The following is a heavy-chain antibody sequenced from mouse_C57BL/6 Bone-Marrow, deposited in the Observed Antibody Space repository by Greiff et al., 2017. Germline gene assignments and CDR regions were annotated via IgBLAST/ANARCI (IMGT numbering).Heavy chain of an antibody. Sequence: QVQLKESGPGLVQPSQSLSITCTVSGFSLTRYGVHWVRQSPGKGLEWLGVIWRGGSTDYKAAFMTRLSITKDNTTSQVFCKMNRLQADDTAICYCAKGAYWYFDVWGTGTTVTVSS. CDR3: AKGAYWYFDV. J-gene: IGHJ1*03. CDR1: GFSLTRYG. CDR2: IWRGGST. V-gene: IGHV2-5*01.